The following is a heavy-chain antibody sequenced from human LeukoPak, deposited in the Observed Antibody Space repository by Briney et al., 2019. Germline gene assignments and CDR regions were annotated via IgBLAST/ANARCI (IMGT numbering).Heavy chain of an antibody. V-gene: IGHV3-48*01. CDR1: GFTFSAYS. D-gene: IGHD2-21*01. CDR3: AREAYGGLDY. CDR2: ISSSSSTI. Sequence: PGGSLRLSCAASGFTFSAYSINWVRQAPGKGLEWVSYISSSSSTIYYADSVKGRFTISRDNAKSSLFLQMNSLRAEDTAVYYCAREAYGGLDYWGQGTLVSVSS. J-gene: IGHJ4*02.